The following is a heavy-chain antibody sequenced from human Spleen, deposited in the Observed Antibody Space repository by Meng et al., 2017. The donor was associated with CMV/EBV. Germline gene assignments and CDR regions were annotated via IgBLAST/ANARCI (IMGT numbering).Heavy chain of an antibody. V-gene: IGHV1-18*01. Sequence: SGYTFTTYGISWVRQAPGQGLEWMGWASAYNADTNYAQNLQGRVTMTTDTSTSTAYMELRGLTSDDTAVYYCARVLTVGATNWFDPWGQGTLVTVSS. CDR2: ASAYNADT. J-gene: IGHJ5*02. CDR3: ARVLTVGATNWFDP. D-gene: IGHD1-26*01. CDR1: GYTFTTYG.